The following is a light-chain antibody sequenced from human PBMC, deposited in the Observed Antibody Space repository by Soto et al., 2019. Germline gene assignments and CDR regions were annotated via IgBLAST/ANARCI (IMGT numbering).Light chain of an antibody. V-gene: IGKV1-5*01. CDR2: DAS. J-gene: IGKJ1*01. CDR3: QQYNSFSPET. CDR1: QSISSW. Sequence: EIKMTQSPSTLSASVGDRVTITCLASQSISSWLAWYQQKPGKAPKLLIYDASSLQSGVPSRFSGSGSGTEFTLTIISLQPDDFATYYCQQYNSFSPETFGQGTKVDIK.